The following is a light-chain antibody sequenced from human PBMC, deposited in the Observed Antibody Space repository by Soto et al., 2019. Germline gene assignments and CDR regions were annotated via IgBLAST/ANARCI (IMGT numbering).Light chain of an antibody. CDR1: QSLLHSNGYNY. J-gene: IGKJ4*01. V-gene: IGKV2-28*01. Sequence: DIVMTQSPLSLPVTPGEPASISCRSSQSLLHSNGYNYLDWYLQKPGQSPQLLIYLGSNRASGVPERFSGSVSGTDFTLQISRVEAEDVGVYYCMQALQLLTFGGGTKVEIK. CDR3: MQALQLLT. CDR2: LGS.